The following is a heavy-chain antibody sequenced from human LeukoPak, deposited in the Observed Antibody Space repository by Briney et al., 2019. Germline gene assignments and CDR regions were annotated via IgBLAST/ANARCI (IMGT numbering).Heavy chain of an antibody. CDR2: INSDGSST. V-gene: IGHV3-74*01. CDR3: ARGSDCSGGSCYSYWYFDL. Sequence: SGGSLRLSCAASAFTFSSYWVHWVRQAPGKGLVWVSRINSDGSSTRYADSVKGRFTISRDNAKNTLYLQMNSLRAEDTAMYYCARGSDCSGGSCYSYWYFDLWGRGTLVTVSS. D-gene: IGHD2-15*01. J-gene: IGHJ2*01. CDR1: AFTFSSYW.